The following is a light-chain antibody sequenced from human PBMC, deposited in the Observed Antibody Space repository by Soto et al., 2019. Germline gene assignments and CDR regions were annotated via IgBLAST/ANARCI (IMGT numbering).Light chain of an antibody. J-gene: IGLJ3*02. CDR3: SSYTTSSTVV. V-gene: IGLV2-14*01. CDR2: DVK. Sequence: QSALTQPASVSGSPGQSITISCTGSSSDIGTYNSVSWYQQHAREVPKLMIYDVKNRPSGISDRFSGSKSGNTASLTISGLQAEDEADYDCSSYTTSSTVVFGGGTTLTVL. CDR1: SSDIGTYNS.